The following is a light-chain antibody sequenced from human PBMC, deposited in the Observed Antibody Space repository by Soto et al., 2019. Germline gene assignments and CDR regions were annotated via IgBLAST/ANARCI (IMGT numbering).Light chain of an antibody. CDR2: DVT. V-gene: IGLV2-14*01. CDR3: SSYTSSSTPLV. J-gene: IGLJ3*02. Sequence: QSVLTQPASVSGSPGQSITISCTGTSSDVGGYNYVSWYQQHPGKAPKLMIYDVTNRPSGVSNRFSGSKSGNTASLTISGLQAEEEADYYFSSYTSSSTPLVFGGGTKLTVL. CDR1: SSDVGGYNY.